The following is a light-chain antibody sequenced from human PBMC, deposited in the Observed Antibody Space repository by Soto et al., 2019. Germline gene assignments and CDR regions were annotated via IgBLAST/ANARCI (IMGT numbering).Light chain of an antibody. CDR3: QQRTNWPIT. CDR1: QSIRSS. CDR2: DAS. J-gene: IGKJ5*01. Sequence: PGGRATLSCRASQSIRSSLAWYQQKPGQAPRLLIYDASNRATGIPARFSGSGSGTDFTLTISSLEPEDFAVYYCQQRTNWPITFGQGTRLEIK. V-gene: IGKV3-11*01.